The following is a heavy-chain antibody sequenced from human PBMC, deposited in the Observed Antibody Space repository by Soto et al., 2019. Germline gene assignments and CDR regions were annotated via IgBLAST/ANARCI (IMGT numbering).Heavy chain of an antibody. CDR2: IYYSGST. D-gene: IGHD1-7*01. J-gene: IGHJ5*02. V-gene: IGHV4-30-4*01. Sequence: SETLSLTCTVSGGSISSGDYYWSWIRQPPGKGLEWIGYIYYSGSTYYNPSLKSRVTISVGTSKNQFSLKLSSVTAADTAVYYCARDGRAGTRSWFDPWGQGTLVTVSS. CDR3: ARDGRAGTRSWFDP. CDR1: GGSISSGDYY.